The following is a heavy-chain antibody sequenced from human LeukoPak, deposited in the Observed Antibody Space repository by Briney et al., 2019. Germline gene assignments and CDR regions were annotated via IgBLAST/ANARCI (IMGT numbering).Heavy chain of an antibody. Sequence: GGSLGLFHAASGFTFNTCYMHWVNQAPGKGLEWVSSISSSSSYMYYADSVKGRFTISRDNAKNSLFLQMNSLRAEDTAIYYCARDRIGQQLATSGFYRMDDWGQGTTVTVSS. D-gene: IGHD6-13*01. V-gene: IGHV3-21*01. CDR3: ARDRIGQQLATSGFYRMDD. J-gene: IGHJ6*02. CDR2: ISSSSSYM. CDR1: GFTFNTCY.